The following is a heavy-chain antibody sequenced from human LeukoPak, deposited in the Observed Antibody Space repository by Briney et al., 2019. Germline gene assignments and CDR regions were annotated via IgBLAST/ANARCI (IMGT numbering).Heavy chain of an antibody. CDR3: ASVGYYDFWSGHSRDAFDM. D-gene: IGHD3-3*01. CDR1: GYTFTGYY. Sequence: GASVKVSCKASGYTFTGYYMHWVRQAPGQGLEWMGWINPNSGGTNYAQKFQGRVTMTRDTSISTAYMELSRLRSDDTAVYYCASVGYYDFWSGHSRDAFDMWGQGTMVTVSS. V-gene: IGHV1-2*02. J-gene: IGHJ3*02. CDR2: INPNSGGT.